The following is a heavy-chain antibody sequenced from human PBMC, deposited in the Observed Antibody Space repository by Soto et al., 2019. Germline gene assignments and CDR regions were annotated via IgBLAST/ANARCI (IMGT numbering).Heavy chain of an antibody. D-gene: IGHD3-10*01. Sequence: SEKLSLTCTVSGGSISRGAYYWSWIRQHPGKSLEWIGYIYYSGSTYYNPSLKSRVTISVDTSKNQFSLKLSSVTAADTAVYYCARAGYYGSGSYFSLTDYYYYYGMDVWGQGTTVTVS. CDR3: ARAGYYGSGSYFSLTDYYYYYGMDV. CDR1: GGSISRGAYY. CDR2: IYYSGST. J-gene: IGHJ6*02. V-gene: IGHV4-31*03.